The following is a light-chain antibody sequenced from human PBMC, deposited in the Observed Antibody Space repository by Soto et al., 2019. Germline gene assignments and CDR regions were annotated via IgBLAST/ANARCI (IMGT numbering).Light chain of an antibody. CDR3: AAWDDSLSVVV. CDR1: RSNIGSNY. Sequence: QAVVTQPPSASGTPGQRVTISCSGSRSNIGSNYVYWYQQFPGRAPKLLIYRNDQRPSGVPDRFSGSKSGTSASLAISGLRSEDEADYYCAAWDDSLSVVVFGGGTKLTVL. J-gene: IGLJ2*01. CDR2: RND. V-gene: IGLV1-47*01.